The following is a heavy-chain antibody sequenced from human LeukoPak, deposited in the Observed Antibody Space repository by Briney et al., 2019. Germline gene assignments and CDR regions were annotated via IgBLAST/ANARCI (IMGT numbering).Heavy chain of an antibody. Sequence: GGSLRLSCAASGFTFSSYAMSWVRQSPGKGLEWVSVISDSGDSTYYADSVKGRFTISRDNSKNTLFLLMNSLRAEDTAVYYCAKDARRTNGWYFFDYWGQGTLVTVSS. CDR1: GFTFSSYA. J-gene: IGHJ4*02. CDR3: AKDARRTNGWYFFDY. V-gene: IGHV3-23*01. D-gene: IGHD6-19*01. CDR2: ISDSGDST.